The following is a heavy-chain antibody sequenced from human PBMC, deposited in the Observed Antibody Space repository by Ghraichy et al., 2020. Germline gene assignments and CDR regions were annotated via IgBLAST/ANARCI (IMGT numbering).Heavy chain of an antibody. Sequence: SETLSLTCTVSGDSLNNYYWSWIRQAPGKGLEWIGRIYHNGRTKYNPSLKSRVTMSVDTSKNQFSLSLTSVTAADTAVFYCARDQEWRASSSGFDSWGQGTLVSVSP. V-gene: IGHV4-59*01. D-gene: IGHD2-2*01. J-gene: IGHJ5*01. CDR3: ARDQEWRASSSGFDS. CDR1: GDSLNNYY. CDR2: IYHNGRT.